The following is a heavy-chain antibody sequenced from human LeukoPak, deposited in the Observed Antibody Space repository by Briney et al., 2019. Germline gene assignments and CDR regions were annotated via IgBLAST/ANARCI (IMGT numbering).Heavy chain of an antibody. D-gene: IGHD6-6*01. CDR2: ISDNGGST. CDR1: GFTFSSYA. CDR3: ARRVEYSSSSGGFFGY. Sequence: PGGSLRLSCAASGFTFSSYAMSWVRQAPGKGLEWVSAISDNGGSTYYADSVKGRFTISRDNSKNTLFLQMKSLRAEDTAVYYCARRVEYSSSSGGFFGYWGLGTLVTVSS. V-gene: IGHV3-23*01. J-gene: IGHJ4*02.